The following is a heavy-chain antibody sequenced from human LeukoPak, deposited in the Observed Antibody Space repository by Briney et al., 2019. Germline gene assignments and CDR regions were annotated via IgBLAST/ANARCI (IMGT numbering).Heavy chain of an antibody. CDR3: ARDQDTRYNWNDVSAFGI. D-gene: IGHD1-1*01. V-gene: IGHV3-20*04. CDR1: GFTFDDFG. CDR2: INWNGGST. Sequence: GGSLRLSCAASGFTFDDFGMGWVRQAPGKGLEWVSGINWNGGSTGYADSVKGRFTISRDNAKKSLYLQMYSLRAEDTALYYCARDQDTRYNWNDVSAFGIWGQGTMVTVSS. J-gene: IGHJ3*02.